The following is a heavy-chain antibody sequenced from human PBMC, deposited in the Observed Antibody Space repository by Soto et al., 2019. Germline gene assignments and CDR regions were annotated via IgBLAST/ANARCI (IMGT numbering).Heavy chain of an antibody. CDR3: ARDQSSSWFYYYYGMDV. Sequence: PGGSLRLSCAASGFTFSTYGMHWVRQAPGKGLEWVAVIWNDGSNKFYADSVKGRFTISRDNSKNTLYLQMNSLRAEDTAVYYCARDQSSSWFYYYYGMDVWGQGTTVTVSS. CDR2: IWNDGSNK. CDR1: GFTFSTYG. V-gene: IGHV3-33*08. D-gene: IGHD6-13*01. J-gene: IGHJ6*02.